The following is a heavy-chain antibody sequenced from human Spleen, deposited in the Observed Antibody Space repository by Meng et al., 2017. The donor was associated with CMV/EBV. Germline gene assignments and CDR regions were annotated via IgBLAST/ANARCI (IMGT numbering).Heavy chain of an antibody. V-gene: IGHV4-34*01. Sequence: SETLSLTCAVYGGSFSGYYWSWIRQPPGKGLEWIGEINHSGSTNYNPCLKSRVTISVDTSKNQFSLKLSSVTAADTAVYYCARVSHYGSARNHYYFDYWGQGTLVTVSS. D-gene: IGHD3-10*01. CDR2: INHSGST. J-gene: IGHJ4*02. CDR3: ARVSHYGSARNHYYFDY. CDR1: GGSFSGYY.